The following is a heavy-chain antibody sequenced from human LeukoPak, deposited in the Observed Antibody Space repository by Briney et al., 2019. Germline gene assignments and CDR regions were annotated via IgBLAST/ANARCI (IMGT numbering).Heavy chain of an antibody. D-gene: IGHD3-10*01. CDR2: INHSGST. Sequence: KTSETLSLTCAVHGGSFSGYYWSWIRQPPGKGLEWIGEINHSGSTNYNPSLKSRVTISVDTSKNQFSLKLSSVTAADTAVYYCARGRNMVRGVIIWFDPWGQGTLVTVSS. V-gene: IGHV4-34*01. J-gene: IGHJ5*02. CDR3: ARGRNMVRGVIIWFDP. CDR1: GGSFSGYY.